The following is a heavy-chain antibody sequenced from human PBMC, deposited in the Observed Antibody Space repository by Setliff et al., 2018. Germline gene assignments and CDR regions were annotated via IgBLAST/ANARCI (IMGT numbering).Heavy chain of an antibody. J-gene: IGHJ6*03. D-gene: IGHD2-2*01. Sequence: GGSLRLSCAASGLTFSSYSMNWVRQAPGKGLEWVSYISSSSSTIYYADSVKGRFTISRDNAKNSLYLQMNSLRAEDTAVYYCAREGRSSTRGWYMDAWGKGTSVTVSS. CDR3: AREGRSSTRGWYMDA. V-gene: IGHV3-48*01. CDR1: GLTFSSYS. CDR2: ISSSSSTI.